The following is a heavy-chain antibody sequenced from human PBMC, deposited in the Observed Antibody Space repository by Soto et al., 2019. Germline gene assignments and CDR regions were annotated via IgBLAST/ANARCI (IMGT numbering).Heavy chain of an antibody. D-gene: IGHD3-10*01. CDR3: ARGPMVRGVIPYDY. J-gene: IGHJ4*02. Sequence: PGGSLRLSCAASGFTFNSYWIHWVRQAPGKGLVWVSRINSDGSSTSYADSVKGRFTISRDNAKNTLYLQMNNLRAEDMAVYYCARGPMVRGVIPYDYWGQGTLVTVSS. CDR1: GFTFNSYW. CDR2: INSDGSST. V-gene: IGHV3-74*01.